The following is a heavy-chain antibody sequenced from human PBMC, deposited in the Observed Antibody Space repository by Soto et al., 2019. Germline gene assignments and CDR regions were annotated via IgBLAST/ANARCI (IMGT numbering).Heavy chain of an antibody. J-gene: IGHJ5*02. Sequence: SETLSLTCTVSGGSISSGGYYWSWIRQHPGKGLEWIGYIYYSGSTYYNPSLKSRVTISVDTSKNQFSLKLSSVTAADTAVYYCARDCSDYDILTGYSEVVNWFDPWGQGTLVTVSS. CDR2: IYYSGST. CDR3: ARDCSDYDILTGYSEVVNWFDP. V-gene: IGHV4-31*02. CDR1: GGSISSGGYY. D-gene: IGHD3-9*01.